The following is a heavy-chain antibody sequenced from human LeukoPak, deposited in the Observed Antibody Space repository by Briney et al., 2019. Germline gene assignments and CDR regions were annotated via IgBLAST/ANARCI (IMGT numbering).Heavy chain of an antibody. J-gene: IGHJ4*02. Sequence: SVKVSCKASGGTFSSYAISWVRQAPGQGLEWMGGIIPIFGTANYAQKFQGRVTITADESTSTAYMELSSLGSEDTAVYYCARLVAGRDQTYYFDYWGQGTLVTVSS. D-gene: IGHD6-19*01. CDR2: IIPIFGTA. CDR1: GGTFSSYA. CDR3: ARLVAGRDQTYYFDY. V-gene: IGHV1-69*13.